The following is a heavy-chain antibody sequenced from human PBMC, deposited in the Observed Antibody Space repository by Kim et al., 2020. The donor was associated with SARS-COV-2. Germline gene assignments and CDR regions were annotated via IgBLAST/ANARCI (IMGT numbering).Heavy chain of an antibody. CDR3: ARVYCSSTSCRPNDAFGI. CDR2: INAGNGNT. CDR1: GYTFTSYA. D-gene: IGHD2-2*01. J-gene: IGHJ3*02. V-gene: IGHV1-3*01. Sequence: ASVKVSCKASGYTFTSYAMHWVRQAPGQRLEWMGWINAGNGNTKYSQKFQGRVTITRDTSASTAYMELSSLRSEDTAVYYCARVYCSSTSCRPNDAFGIWGQGTMVTVYS.